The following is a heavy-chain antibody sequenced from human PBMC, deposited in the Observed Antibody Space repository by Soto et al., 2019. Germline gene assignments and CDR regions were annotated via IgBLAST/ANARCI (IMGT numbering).Heavy chain of an antibody. D-gene: IGHD5-12*01. CDR2: ISEDGSRK. J-gene: IGHJ4*02. Sequence: QVQLVESGGGVVQPGKSVRLSCAASGFRFGAYAMHWVRQAPGKGLEWVAVISEDGSRKYYRDSVKGRFTISRDNSKYTLFLQMDRLRLEDKAVYSCAKVREDLVLLVALDSWGQGTRVTVSS. CDR3: AKVREDLVLLVALDS. V-gene: IGHV3-30*18. CDR1: GFRFGAYA.